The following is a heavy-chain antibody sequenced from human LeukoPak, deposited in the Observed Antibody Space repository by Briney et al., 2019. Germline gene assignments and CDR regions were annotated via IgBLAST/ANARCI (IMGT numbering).Heavy chain of an antibody. CDR2: ISSSSSYI. CDR1: GFTFSSYA. J-gene: IGHJ6*02. Sequence: PGGSLRLSCAASGFTFSSYAMSWVRQAPGKGLEWVSSISSSSSYIYYADSVKGRFTISRDNAKNSLYLQMNSLRAEDTAVYYCARDYSWEMATIAYYYYYGMDVWGQGTTVTVSS. CDR3: ARDYSWEMATIAYYYYYGMDV. V-gene: IGHV3-21*01. D-gene: IGHD5-24*01.